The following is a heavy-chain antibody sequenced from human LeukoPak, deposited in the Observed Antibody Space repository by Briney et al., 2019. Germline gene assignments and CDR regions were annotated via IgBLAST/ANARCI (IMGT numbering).Heavy chain of an antibody. CDR1: GFTFSSYE. CDR2: ISDSGGST. CDR3: ARVYSSGYFFEDY. J-gene: IGHJ4*02. V-gene: IGHV3-23*01. D-gene: IGHD3-22*01. Sequence: GGSLRLSCAASGFTFSSYEMNWVRQTPGKGLEWVSVISDSGGSTYYADSVKGRFTISRDNSKNTLFLQMNSLRAEDTAVYYCARVYSSGYFFEDYWGQGTLVTVSS.